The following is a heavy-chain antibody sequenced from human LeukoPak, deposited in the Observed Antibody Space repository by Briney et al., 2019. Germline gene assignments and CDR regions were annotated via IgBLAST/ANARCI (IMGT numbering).Heavy chain of an antibody. D-gene: IGHD5-18*01. Sequence: SETLSLTCTVSGYSISSGYYWGWVRQPPGKGLEWIGCIYHSGSTYYNPSLKSRLTISVDTSKNQFSLKLSSVTAADTAVYYCATSVDAATGRDYWGQGTLVTVSS. J-gene: IGHJ4*02. CDR3: ATSVDAATGRDY. V-gene: IGHV4-38-2*02. CDR2: IYHSGST. CDR1: GYSISSGYY.